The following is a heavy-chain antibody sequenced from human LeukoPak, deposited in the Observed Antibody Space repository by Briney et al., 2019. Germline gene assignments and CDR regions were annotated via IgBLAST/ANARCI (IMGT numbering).Heavy chain of an antibody. D-gene: IGHD6-13*01. V-gene: IGHV3-21*01. Sequence: GGSLRLSCAASGFTFSSYSMNWVRQAPGKGLEWVSSISGDSIYIYYADSVRGRFTISRDNAKNSLYLQMNSLRAEDTAVYYCARDTTLGHSSSWEPYFDYWGQGTLVTVSS. CDR2: ISGDSIYI. CDR1: GFTFSSYS. J-gene: IGHJ4*02. CDR3: ARDTTLGHSSSWEPYFDY.